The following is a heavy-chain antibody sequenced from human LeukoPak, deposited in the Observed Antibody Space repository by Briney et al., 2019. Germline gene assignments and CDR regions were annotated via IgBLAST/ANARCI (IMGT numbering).Heavy chain of an antibody. CDR3: ARGSWAPFDY. D-gene: IGHD2-15*01. Sequence: GGSLRLSCAASGFTFSSYWMSWVRQAPGKGLEWVANIKPDGSEKYYVDSVKGRFTIFRDNAKNSLYLQMNNLRAEDTAVYYCARGSWAPFDYWGQGTLVTVSS. J-gene: IGHJ4*02. CDR2: IKPDGSEK. CDR1: GFTFSSYW. V-gene: IGHV3-7*01.